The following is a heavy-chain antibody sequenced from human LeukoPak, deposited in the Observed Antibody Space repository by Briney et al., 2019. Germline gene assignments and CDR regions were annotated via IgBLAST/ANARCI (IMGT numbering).Heavy chain of an antibody. CDR3: ARALIEMATIFDAFDI. CDR1: GGSISSYY. V-gene: IGHV4-59*01. CDR2: IYYSGST. J-gene: IGHJ3*02. Sequence: SETLSLTCTVSGGSISSYYWSWIRQPPAKGLEWIGYIYYSGSTNYNPSLKSRVTISVDTSKNQFSLKLSSVTAADTAVYYCARALIEMATIFDAFDIWGQGTMVTVSS. D-gene: IGHD5-24*01.